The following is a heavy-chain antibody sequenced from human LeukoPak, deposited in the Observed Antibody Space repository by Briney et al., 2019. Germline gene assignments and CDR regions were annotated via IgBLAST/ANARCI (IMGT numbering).Heavy chain of an antibody. Sequence: PSETLSLTCAVYGESSFSSYYWSWIRQTPGGALEWIGEINHSGYTNYNPSLKRRVTLSIDTSKNQFSLRLNSVTAADTAVYYCSRQVVGNDYWGQGTLVTVSS. CDR3: SRQVVGNDY. CDR1: GESSFSSYY. D-gene: IGHD3-22*01. CDR2: INHSGYT. V-gene: IGHV4-34*01. J-gene: IGHJ4*02.